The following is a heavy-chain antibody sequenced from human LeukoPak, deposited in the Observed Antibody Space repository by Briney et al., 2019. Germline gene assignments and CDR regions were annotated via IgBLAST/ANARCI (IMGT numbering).Heavy chain of an antibody. D-gene: IGHD6-25*01. V-gene: IGHV3-30*02. CDR2: IHFDGSNE. J-gene: IGHJ6*03. CDR3: ARAQRGDYMDV. CDR1: GFTFSSYG. Sequence: GGSLRLSCAASGFTFSSYGMHWVRQAPGKGLEWVAFIHFDGSNEYYADSVKGRFTISRDNSKNTLYLLMNNLRAEDTAVYYCARAQRGDYMDVWGKGTTVTISS.